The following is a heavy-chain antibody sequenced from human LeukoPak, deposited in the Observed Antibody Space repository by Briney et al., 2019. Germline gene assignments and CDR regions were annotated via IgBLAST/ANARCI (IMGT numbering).Heavy chain of an antibody. D-gene: IGHD5-12*01. CDR1: GYTFTDYY. J-gene: IGHJ4*02. CDR2: INPNSGGT. CDR3: GRRVGSSSGYSFDY. V-gene: IGHV1-2*02. Sequence: AAVKVSCKASGYTFTDYYIHWVRQRQSPGQGHEWMGRINPNSGGTSYAQKVQGRVTMTRDTSISTAYMELSSLGSDDTAVYFCGRRVGSSSGYSFDYWGQGTLVSVSS.